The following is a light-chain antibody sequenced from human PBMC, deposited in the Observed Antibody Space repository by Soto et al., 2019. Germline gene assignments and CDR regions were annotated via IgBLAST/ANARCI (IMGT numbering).Light chain of an antibody. CDR2: EVT. Sequence: QSALTQAPSASGSPGQSVTISCTGTSSDVGRYNYVSWYQQHPAKAPILIIYEVTKRPSGVPDRFSGSKSGNTASLTVSGLQAEDEADYYCSSYAVNNNLVFGGGTKLTVL. CDR1: SSDVGRYNY. V-gene: IGLV2-8*01. J-gene: IGLJ2*01. CDR3: SSYAVNNNLV.